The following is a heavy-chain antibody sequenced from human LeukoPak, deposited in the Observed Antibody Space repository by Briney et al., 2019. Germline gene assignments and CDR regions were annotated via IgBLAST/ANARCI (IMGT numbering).Heavy chain of an antibody. D-gene: IGHD4-17*01. CDR1: GGTFSSYA. CDR3: ARVASGYGDYFDY. V-gene: IGHV1-69*13. Sequence: ASVKVSCKASGGTFSSYAISWVRQAPGQGLEWMGGIIPIFGTANYAQKFQGRVTITADESTSTAYMELSSLRSEDTAVYYCARVASGYGDYFDYWGQGTLVTVSS. CDR2: IIPIFGTA. J-gene: IGHJ4*02.